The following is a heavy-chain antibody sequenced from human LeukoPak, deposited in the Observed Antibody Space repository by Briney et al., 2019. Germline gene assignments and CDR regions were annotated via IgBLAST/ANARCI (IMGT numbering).Heavy chain of an antibody. CDR3: VRDGGGTTPYDC. CDR2: ISPDGRNI. D-gene: IGHD1-7*01. Sequence: GGCLRLSCAASGFTLSDYWMNWVRQVPGKGPVWVSHISPDGRNIAYADSVKSRFTISRDSAKNTLYLQMNSLRVEDTAVYYCVRDGGGTTPYDCWGQGSLVTVSS. CDR1: GFTLSDYW. J-gene: IGHJ4*02. V-gene: IGHV3-74*01.